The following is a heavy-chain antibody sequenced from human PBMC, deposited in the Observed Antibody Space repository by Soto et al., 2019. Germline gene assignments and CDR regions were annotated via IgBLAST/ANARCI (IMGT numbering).Heavy chain of an antibody. CDR3: ARSHYYTDTEKNWFDS. D-gene: IGHD3-3*01. J-gene: IGHJ5*01. Sequence: ASVNVSCKASGYTFTSYGISWVRQAPGQGLEWMAWISAYNAKTTYAPNFQGRVTMTTDTSANTAYMELRSLRSDDTAVYYCARSHYYTDTEKNWFDSWGQGTLVTVS. CDR1: GYTFTSYG. CDR2: ISAYNAKT. V-gene: IGHV1-18*01.